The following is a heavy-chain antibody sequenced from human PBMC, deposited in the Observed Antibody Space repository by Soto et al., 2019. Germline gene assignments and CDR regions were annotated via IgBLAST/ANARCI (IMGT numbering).Heavy chain of an antibody. CDR2: ISKSDYT. CDR1: GFAFNNYG. D-gene: IGHD2-2*01. CDR3: AREDSIIIPAVSDF. Sequence: PGGSLRLSCTVSGFAFNNYGISWVRQAPGKGLEWDSSISKSDYTYYSDSVKGRFTISRDNAKNSVSLQMNTLRVEDTAVYYCAREDSIIIPAVSDFWGQGTLVTVSS. V-gene: IGHV3-21*01. J-gene: IGHJ4*02.